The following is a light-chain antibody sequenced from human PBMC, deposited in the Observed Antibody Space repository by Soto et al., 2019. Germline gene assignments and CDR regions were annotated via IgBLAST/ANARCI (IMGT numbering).Light chain of an antibody. CDR1: QSVGRDY. CDR2: DAS. Sequence: EIVLTQSPGTLSLSPGERATLSCRASQSVGRDYLGWFQQIPGQPPRLLIRDASSRATGIPDRFSGSGSGTDFTRTISRLEPEDFAVYYCQQYAASPITFGQGTRLEMK. J-gene: IGKJ5*01. CDR3: QQYAASPIT. V-gene: IGKV3-20*01.